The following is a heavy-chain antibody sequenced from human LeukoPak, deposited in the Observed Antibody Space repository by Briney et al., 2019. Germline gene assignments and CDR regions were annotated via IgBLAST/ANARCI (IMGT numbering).Heavy chain of an antibody. V-gene: IGHV1-46*01. CDR1: GYTFTSYY. J-gene: IGHJ4*02. CDR2: INTSGGST. D-gene: IGHD3-9*01. CDR3: ARGPFVYDILTGYSFDY. Sequence: GASVKVSCKASGYTFTSYYMHWVRQAPGQGLEGMGIINTSGGSTSYAQKFQGRVTMTRDTSTSTVYMELSSLRSEDTAVYYCARGPFVYDILTGYSFDYWGQGTLVTVSS.